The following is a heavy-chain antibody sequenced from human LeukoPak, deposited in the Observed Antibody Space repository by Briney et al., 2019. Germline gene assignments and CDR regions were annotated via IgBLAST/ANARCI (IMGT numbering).Heavy chain of an antibody. CDR2: IYWNDDK. J-gene: IGHJ4*02. D-gene: IGHD3-22*01. V-gene: IGHV2-5*01. CDR1: GLSLSTSGVG. CDR3: ARNVNYYDSSGYYFDY. Sequence: ESGPTLVKPTQTLTLTCTFSGLSLSTSGVGVGWIRQPPGKALEWLALIYWNDDKRYSPSLKSRLTITKDTSKNQVVLTMTNMDPVDTATYYCARNVNYYDSSGYYFDYWGQGTLVTVSS.